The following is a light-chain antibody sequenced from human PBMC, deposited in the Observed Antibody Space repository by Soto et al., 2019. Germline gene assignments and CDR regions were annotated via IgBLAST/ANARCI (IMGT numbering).Light chain of an antibody. Sequence: QSVLTQPPSASGAPGQRVTISCSGTTSNIGSRTVNWYQQLPGTAPKLLIYTNNQRPSGVPDRFSGSKSGTSASLAIRGLQSEDEADYYCAAWDDSLKAWVFGGGTKLTVL. V-gene: IGLV1-44*01. CDR2: TNN. CDR1: TSNIGSRT. J-gene: IGLJ3*02. CDR3: AAWDDSLKAWV.